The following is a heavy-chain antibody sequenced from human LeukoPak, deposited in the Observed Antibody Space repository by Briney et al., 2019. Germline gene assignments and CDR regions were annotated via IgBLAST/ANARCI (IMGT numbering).Heavy chain of an antibody. CDR2: VDYSGTP. Sequence: SETLSLTCTVSGGSISRSRYYWGWIRQPPGKGLEWIGRVDYSGTPYNTPSLKSRVHISEDTSKNQFSLMLSSVTAADTAVYYCARGWDRYNWFDPWGQGTLVIVSS. CDR3: ARGWDRYNWFDP. J-gene: IGHJ5*02. V-gene: IGHV4-39*07. D-gene: IGHD1-26*01. CDR1: GGSISRSRYY.